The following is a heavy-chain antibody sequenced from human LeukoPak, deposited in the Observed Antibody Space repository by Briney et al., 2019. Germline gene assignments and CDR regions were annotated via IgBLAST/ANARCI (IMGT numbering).Heavy chain of an antibody. J-gene: IGHJ4*02. Sequence: PGGSLRLSCAASGFTVSSYSMNWVRQAPGKGLEWVSSISSSSSYIYYADSVKGRFTISRDNAKNSLYLQMNSLRAEDTAVYYCARDKGAAAGYWGQGTLVTVSS. V-gene: IGHV3-21*01. CDR3: ARDKGAAAGY. D-gene: IGHD6-13*01. CDR1: GFTVSSYS. CDR2: ISSSSSYI.